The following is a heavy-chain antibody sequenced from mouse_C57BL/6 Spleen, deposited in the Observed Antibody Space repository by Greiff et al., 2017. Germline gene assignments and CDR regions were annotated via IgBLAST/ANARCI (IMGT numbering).Heavy chain of an antibody. CDR3: ARRGIYYYGSWAY. D-gene: IGHD1-1*01. CDR1: GYTFTSYW. Sequence: QVQLQQSGAELVRPGSSVKLSCKASGYTFTSYWMDWVKQRPGQGLEWIGNIYPSDSETHYNQKFKDKATLTVDKSSSTAYMQLSSLTSEDSAVYYGARRGIYYYGSWAYWGQGTLVTVSA. CDR2: IYPSDSET. J-gene: IGHJ3*01. V-gene: IGHV1-61*01.